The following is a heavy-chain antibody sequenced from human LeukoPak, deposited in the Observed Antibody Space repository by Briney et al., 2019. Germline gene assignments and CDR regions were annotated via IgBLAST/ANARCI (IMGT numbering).Heavy chain of an antibody. Sequence: GGSLRLSCAASGFTFSTYTMNWVRQARGKGLEGVSTVSDSSDVHYSDSVKGRFTISRDNARNSLYLQMNSLRDEDTAVYYCARDGLHTAHFDYWGQGTLVTVSS. D-gene: IGHD5-18*01. V-gene: IGHV3-48*02. CDR1: GFTFSTYT. CDR3: ARDGLHTAHFDY. CDR2: VSDSSDV. J-gene: IGHJ4*02.